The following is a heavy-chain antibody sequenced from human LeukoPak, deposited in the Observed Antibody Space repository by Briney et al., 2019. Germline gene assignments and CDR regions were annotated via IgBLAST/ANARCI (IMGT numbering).Heavy chain of an antibody. J-gene: IGHJ6*02. Sequence: GGSLRLSCAASGFSFSGDYIHWVRQAPGKGLEYVSAISGNGVTTHYTNSVKGRFTNSRDNSKNTVYLQMGSLSTEDTAVYYCARDTNREQDIWGQGTTVTVSS. D-gene: IGHD3-3*01. CDR2: ISGNGVTT. V-gene: IGHV3-64*01. CDR1: GFSFSGDY. CDR3: ARDTNREQDI.